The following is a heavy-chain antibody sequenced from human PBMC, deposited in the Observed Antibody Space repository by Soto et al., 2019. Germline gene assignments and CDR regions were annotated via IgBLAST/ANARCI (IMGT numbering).Heavy chain of an antibody. D-gene: IGHD1-1*01. J-gene: IGHJ4*02. CDR2: ISQSGST. Sequence: QVQLQQWGAGLLKPSETLSLTCAVYGQSFSGHTWSWIRQSPGKGLEWIGEISQSGSTYYNPSPKTRVCIAAATSKNTFSRTLNSVTGADRVVLYCARGSGLAVIAGELEDVHLDYGGQGTLFSVSS. CDR3: ARGSGLAVIAGELEDVHLDY. CDR1: GQSFSGHT. V-gene: IGHV4-34*01.